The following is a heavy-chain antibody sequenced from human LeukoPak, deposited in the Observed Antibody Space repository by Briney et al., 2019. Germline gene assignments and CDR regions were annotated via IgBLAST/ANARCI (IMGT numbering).Heavy chain of an antibody. J-gene: IGHJ3*02. CDR2: IIPIFGTA. CDR1: GGTFSSYA. V-gene: IGHV1-69*13. Sequence: SVKVSCKASGGTFSSYAISWVRQAPGQGLEWMGGIIPIFGTANYAQKFQGRVTITADESTSTAYMELSSLRSEDTAVYYCARVRSGSDSGWEAFDIWGQGTMVTVSS. CDR3: ARVRSGSDSGWEAFDI. D-gene: IGHD6-19*01.